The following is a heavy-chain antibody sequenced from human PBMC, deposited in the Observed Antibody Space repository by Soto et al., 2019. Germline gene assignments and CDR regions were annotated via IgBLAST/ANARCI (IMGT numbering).Heavy chain of an antibody. CDR3: TTAYYDFWSGYQLYFDY. Sequence: GGSLRLSCAASGFTFSNAWMNWVRQAPGKGLEWVGRIKSKTDGGTTDYAAPGKGRFTISRDDSKNTLYLQMNSLKTEDTAVYYCTTAYYDFWSGYQLYFDYWGQGTLVTVSS. CDR1: GFTFSNAW. J-gene: IGHJ4*02. CDR2: IKSKTDGGTT. D-gene: IGHD3-3*01. V-gene: IGHV3-15*07.